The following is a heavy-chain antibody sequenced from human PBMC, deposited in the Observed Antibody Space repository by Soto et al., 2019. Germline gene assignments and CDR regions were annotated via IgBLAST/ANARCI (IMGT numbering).Heavy chain of an antibody. V-gene: IGHV3-33*08. CDR1: GFAFSTYA. CDR2: IWADGSRQ. Sequence: QVQLVESGGGVIQPGKSLRLSCSASGFAFSTYAMHWVRQAPGKGLEWVAVIWADGSRQFYADSVKGRFTVSRDNSQNLLFLQMNSLRVDDPALYYCVARIGYWGLGDYRGQGTVVTVSS. CDR3: VARIGYWGLGDY. D-gene: IGHD3-3*01. J-gene: IGHJ4*02.